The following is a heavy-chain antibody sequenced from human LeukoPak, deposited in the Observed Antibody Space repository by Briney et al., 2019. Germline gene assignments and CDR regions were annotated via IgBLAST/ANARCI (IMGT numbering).Heavy chain of an antibody. CDR3: ARDSKTYYDFWSGPGGYFDL. CDR1: GFTFSIYW. CDR2: INSDGGST. V-gene: IGHV3-74*01. Sequence: GGSLRLSCAASGFTFSIYWMHWVRQAPGKGLVWVSRINSDGGSTSYADSVKGRFTISRDNAKNTLYLQMNSLRAEDTAVYYCARDSKTYYDFWSGPGGYFDLWGRGTLVTVSS. D-gene: IGHD3-3*01. J-gene: IGHJ2*01.